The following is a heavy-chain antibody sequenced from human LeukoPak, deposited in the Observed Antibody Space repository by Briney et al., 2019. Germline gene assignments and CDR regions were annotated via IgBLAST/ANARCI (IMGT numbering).Heavy chain of an antibody. CDR1: GFTFSSYA. J-gene: IGHJ3*02. D-gene: IGHD4-23*01. Sequence: GGSLRLSCAASGFTFSSYAMHWVRQAPGKGLEWVAVISYDGSNKYYADSVKGRFTISRDNSKNTLYLQMNSLRAEDTAVYYCAREFLRWSNGNAFDIWGQGTMVTVS. CDR2: ISYDGSNK. V-gene: IGHV3-30-3*01. CDR3: AREFLRWSNGNAFDI.